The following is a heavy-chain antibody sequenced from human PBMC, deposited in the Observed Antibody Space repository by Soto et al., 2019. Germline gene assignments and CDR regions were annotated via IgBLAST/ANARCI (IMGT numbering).Heavy chain of an antibody. CDR1: CGSVSSGSYY. CDR3: ARVWNWNDVCWFDP. D-gene: IGHD1-1*01. Sequence: PSETLSLTCTVSCGSVSSGSYYWSWIRQPPGKGLEWIGYIYYSGSTNYNPSLKSRVTISVDTSKNQFSLKLSSVTAADTAVYYCARVWNWNDVCWFDPWGQGTLVTVSS. J-gene: IGHJ5*02. V-gene: IGHV4-61*01. CDR2: IYYSGST.